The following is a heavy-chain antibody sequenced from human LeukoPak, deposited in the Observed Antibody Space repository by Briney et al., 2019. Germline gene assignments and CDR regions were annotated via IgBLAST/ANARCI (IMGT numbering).Heavy chain of an antibody. V-gene: IGHV4-59*01. D-gene: IGHD6-13*01. CDR3: ATGYSSTWYYFDY. Sequence: PSETLSLTCTVSGDSISSYYGSWIRQPPAKGLEWIGYIYHSGSTNYNPSLKSRVTISADTSKDQFSLKLASVTAADTAVYYCATGYSSTWYYFDYWGQGTLVTVSS. CDR1: GDSISSYY. J-gene: IGHJ4*02. CDR2: IYHSGST.